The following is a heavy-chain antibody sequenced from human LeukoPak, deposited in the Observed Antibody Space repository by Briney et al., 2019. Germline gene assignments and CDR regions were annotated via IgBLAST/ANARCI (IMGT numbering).Heavy chain of an antibody. Sequence: SETLSLTCAIYGGSFSGYYWTWIRQPPGKGLEWIGEINHSGSTNYNPSLKSRVTISVDTSRNQFSLILTSVTAADTAVYFCARVRAAGSFDIWGQGTMVTVSS. CDR1: GGSFSGYY. CDR3: ARVRAAGSFDI. V-gene: IGHV4-34*01. CDR2: INHSGST. J-gene: IGHJ3*02.